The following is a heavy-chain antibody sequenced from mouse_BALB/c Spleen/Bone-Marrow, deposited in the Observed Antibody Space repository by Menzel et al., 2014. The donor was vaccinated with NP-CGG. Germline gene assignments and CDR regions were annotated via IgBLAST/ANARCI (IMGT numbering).Heavy chain of an antibody. D-gene: IGHD1-1*01. CDR1: GFNIKDTY. CDR3: ASYYYGSAWFAY. V-gene: IGHV14-3*02. J-gene: IGHJ3*01. CDR2: IDPANGNT. Sequence: VQLQQSGAELVKPGASVKLSCTASGFNIKDTYMHWVKQGPEQGLEWIGRIDPANGNTKYDPKFQGKATITADTSSNTAYLQLSSLTSEDTAVYYCASYYYGSAWFAYWGQGTLVTVSA.